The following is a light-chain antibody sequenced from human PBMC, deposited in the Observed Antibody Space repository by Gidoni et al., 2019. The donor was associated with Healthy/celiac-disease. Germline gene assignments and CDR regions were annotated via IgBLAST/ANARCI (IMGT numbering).Light chain of an antibody. V-gene: IGKV1-39*01. Sequence: IQTNKSPSSLSASVGDRVTITCRASQSISSYLNWYQQKPGKAPKLLIYAASSLQSGVPSRFSGSGSGTDFTLTISRLQPEDFATYYCQQGYSTPRTFGQGTKVEIK. CDR2: AAS. CDR1: QSISSY. J-gene: IGKJ1*01. CDR3: QQGYSTPRT.